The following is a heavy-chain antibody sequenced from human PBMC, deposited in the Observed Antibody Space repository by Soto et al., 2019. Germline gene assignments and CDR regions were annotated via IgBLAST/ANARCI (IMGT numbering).Heavy chain of an antibody. CDR2: ISSNGGST. Sequence: EVQLVESGGGLVQPGGSLRLSCAASGFTFSSYAMHWVRQAPGKGLEYVSAISSNGGSTYYANSVKGRFTISRDKSTNTLYLQMGSLRAEDMAVYYCARDKAGYCSSTSCFSPLDPWGQGTLVTVSS. CDR3: ARDKAGYCSSTSCFSPLDP. V-gene: IGHV3-64*01. CDR1: GFTFSSYA. D-gene: IGHD2-2*01. J-gene: IGHJ5*02.